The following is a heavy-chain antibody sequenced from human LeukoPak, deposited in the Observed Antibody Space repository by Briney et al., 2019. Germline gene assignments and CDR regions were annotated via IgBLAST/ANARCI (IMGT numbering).Heavy chain of an antibody. Sequence: PGGSLRLSCAASGFAVSNNCMSWVRQAPGKGLEWVSVFYSDGSTDYADSVKGRFTISRDKSKNTLYLQMNSLRAEDTAVYYCARDKGTSYLSSFDYWGQGTLVTVSS. D-gene: IGHD6-6*01. V-gene: IGHV3-66*01. CDR1: GFAVSNNC. CDR2: FYSDGST. J-gene: IGHJ4*02. CDR3: ARDKGTSYLSSFDY.